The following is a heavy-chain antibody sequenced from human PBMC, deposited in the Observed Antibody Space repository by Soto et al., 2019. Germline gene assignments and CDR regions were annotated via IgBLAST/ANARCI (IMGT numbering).Heavy chain of an antibody. D-gene: IGHD1-26*01. J-gene: IGHJ6*02. CDR2: SIPIFGTA. Sequence: QVQLVQSGAEVKKPGSSVKVSCKASGGTFSSYAISWVRQAPGQGLEWMGGSIPIFGTANYAQKFQGRVTITADESTSTAYMELSSLRSEDTAVYYCARVLERIVGATLYYYYGMDVWGQGTTVTVSS. CDR1: GGTFSSYA. CDR3: ARVLERIVGATLYYYYGMDV. V-gene: IGHV1-69*01.